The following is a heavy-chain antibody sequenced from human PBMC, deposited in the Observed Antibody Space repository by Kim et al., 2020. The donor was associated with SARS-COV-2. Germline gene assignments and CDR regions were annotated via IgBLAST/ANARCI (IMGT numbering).Heavy chain of an antibody. CDR1: GFTFSSYS. J-gene: IGHJ4*02. CDR2: ISSSSSYI. D-gene: IGHD3-10*01. V-gene: IGHV3-21*01. CDR3: ATSMVRGVIIPEFDY. Sequence: GGSLRLSCAASGFTFSSYSMNWVRQAPGKVLEWVSSISSSSSYIYYADSVKGRFTISRDNAKNSLYLQMNSLRAEDTAVYYCATSMVRGVIIPEFDYWGQGTLVTVSS.